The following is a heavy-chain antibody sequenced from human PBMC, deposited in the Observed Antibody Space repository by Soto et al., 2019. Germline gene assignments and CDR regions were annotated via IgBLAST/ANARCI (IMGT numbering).Heavy chain of an antibody. Sequence: QVHLQQWGAGLLKPSETLSLTCAVYGGSVNGYYWNWIRQPPGKGLEWIGEINHTGGTHYNPSLKSRVTMSVDTSKNQFSLRLSSVTAADTAIYYCASRITVFVLLMPPFDPWGQGTQVTVSS. V-gene: IGHV4-34*02. CDR1: GGSVNGYY. J-gene: IGHJ5*02. CDR2: INHTGGT. D-gene: IGHD3-3*01. CDR3: ASRITVFVLLMPPFDP.